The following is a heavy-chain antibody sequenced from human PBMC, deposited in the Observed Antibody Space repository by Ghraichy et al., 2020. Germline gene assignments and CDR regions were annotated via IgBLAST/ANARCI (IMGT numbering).Heavy chain of an antibody. CDR3: ARETGAWLRPFDY. D-gene: IGHD5-12*01. Sequence: GGSLRLSCTASGLTFSHFWMHWVRQAPGKGLEWVSRMNSEETTTDYADSVKGRFTITRDNAKNTLYLQMSSLRVDDTAVYYCARETGAWLRPFDYWGQGTLVTVSS. V-gene: IGHV3-74*01. J-gene: IGHJ4*02. CDR1: GLTFSHFW. CDR2: MNSEETTT.